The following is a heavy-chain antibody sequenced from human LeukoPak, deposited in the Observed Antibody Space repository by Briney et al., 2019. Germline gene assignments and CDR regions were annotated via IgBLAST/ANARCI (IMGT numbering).Heavy chain of an antibody. D-gene: IGHD6-25*01. V-gene: IGHV1-69*13. CDR2: IIPIFGTA. J-gene: IGHJ3*02. CDR3: ARSRGQRDAFDI. CDR1: GGTFSSYA. Sequence: SVKVSCMASGGTFSSYAISWVRQAPGQGLEWMGGIIPIFGTANYAQKFQGRVTITADESTSTAYMELSSLRSEDTAVYYCARSRGQRDAFDIWGQGTMVTVSS.